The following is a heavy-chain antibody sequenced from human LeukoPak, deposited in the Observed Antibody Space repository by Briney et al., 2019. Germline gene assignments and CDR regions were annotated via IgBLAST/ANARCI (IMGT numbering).Heavy chain of an antibody. Sequence: GGSLVLSCAASGFTFRSYAMGRGRPAPGKGLGGVSGFRDSGDRTFYADSVKGRFTISRDNSKNTLYVQMNSLRAEDTAVYYCAKDREGVYCSGGSCSFDYWGQGTLVTVSS. J-gene: IGHJ4*02. V-gene: IGHV3-23*01. CDR3: AKDREGVYCSGGSCSFDY. CDR2: FRDSGDRT. CDR1: GFTFRSYA. D-gene: IGHD2-15*01.